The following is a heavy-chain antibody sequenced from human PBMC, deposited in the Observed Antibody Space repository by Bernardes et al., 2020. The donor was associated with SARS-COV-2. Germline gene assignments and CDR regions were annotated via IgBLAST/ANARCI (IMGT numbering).Heavy chain of an antibody. V-gene: IGHV3-30*19. Sequence: SLRLSCAASGFTISPFAMHWVRQAPGKGLEWVAIISYEGRTEYNADSVKGRFTVSRDISKNTVFLEMDSLRVDDTAIYFCARETQDYTSSYYDYWGQGTLVTVSS. CDR2: ISYEGRTE. J-gene: IGHJ4*02. D-gene: IGHD3-16*01. CDR1: GFTISPFA. CDR3: ARETQDYTSSYYDY.